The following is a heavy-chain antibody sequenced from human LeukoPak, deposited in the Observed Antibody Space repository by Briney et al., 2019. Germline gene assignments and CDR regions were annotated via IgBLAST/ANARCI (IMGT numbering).Heavy chain of an antibody. Sequence: ASVKVSCKASGYTFTSYYMHWVRQAPGQGLEWMGIINPSGGSTSYAQKFQGRVTMTRDTSTSTVYMELSSLRSEDTAVYYCARGRVTMVRGVILSGRRNTYGMDVWGQGTTVTVSS. D-gene: IGHD3-10*01. CDR2: INPSGGST. CDR1: GYTFTSYY. J-gene: IGHJ6*02. CDR3: ARGRVTMVRGVILSGRRNTYGMDV. V-gene: IGHV1-46*01.